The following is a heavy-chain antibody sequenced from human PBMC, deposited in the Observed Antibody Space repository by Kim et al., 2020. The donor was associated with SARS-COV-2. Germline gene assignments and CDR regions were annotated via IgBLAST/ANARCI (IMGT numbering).Heavy chain of an antibody. D-gene: IGHD1-7*01. CDR3: AREPDGTGNLET. V-gene: IGHV1-46*01. J-gene: IGHJ4*02. Sequence: TNYARIFQGRIAMATDTSTSTVFMDLSSLTSDDTAVYYCAREPDGTGNLETWGQGTLVTVSS. CDR2: T.